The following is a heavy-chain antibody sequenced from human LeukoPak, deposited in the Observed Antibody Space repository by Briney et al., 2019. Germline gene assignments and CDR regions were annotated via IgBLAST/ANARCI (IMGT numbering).Heavy chain of an antibody. CDR3: ARDRGSDWGESYFDY. V-gene: IGHV3-48*03. CDR2: ISRGGGTI. CDR1: GFTFSSFE. Sequence: GGSLRLSCAGSGFTFSSFEMNWVRQAPGKGLEWISYISRGGGTIYYAGSVKGRFTISRDNAKNSLYLQMNSLRVDDTAVYYCARDRGSDWGESYFDYWGQGTLVIVSS. D-gene: IGHD2-21*01. J-gene: IGHJ4*02.